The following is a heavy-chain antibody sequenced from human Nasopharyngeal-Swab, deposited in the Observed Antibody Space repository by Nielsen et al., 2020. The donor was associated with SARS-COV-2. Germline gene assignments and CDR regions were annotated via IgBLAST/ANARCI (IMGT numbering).Heavy chain of an antibody. Sequence: ASVKVSCKASGFNGDYLHWLRQSPGQGLEWMGWINANSGGTTYAQKFQGRVAMTRDTSTSTVYIELSSLRSDDTAVYYCARVRYYYDSHGAFDIWGQGTMVTVSS. CDR2: INANSGGT. D-gene: IGHD3-22*01. V-gene: IGHV1-2*02. CDR3: ARVRYYYDSHGAFDI. J-gene: IGHJ3*02. CDR1: GFNGDY.